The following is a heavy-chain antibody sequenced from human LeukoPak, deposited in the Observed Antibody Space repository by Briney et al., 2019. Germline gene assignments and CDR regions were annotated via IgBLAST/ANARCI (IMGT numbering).Heavy chain of an antibody. J-gene: IGHJ6*03. CDR1: GGSISSSSYY. V-gene: IGHV4-39*01. CDR3: ARCNYYGSGNYYYYYYMDV. CDR2: IYYSGST. Sequence: SETLSLTCTVSGGSISSSSYYWGWIRQPPGKGLEWIGNIYYSGSTYYNPSLKSRVTISVDTSKNQFSLKLSSVTAADTAVYSCARCNYYGSGNYYYYYYMDVWGKGTTVTVSS. D-gene: IGHD3-10*01.